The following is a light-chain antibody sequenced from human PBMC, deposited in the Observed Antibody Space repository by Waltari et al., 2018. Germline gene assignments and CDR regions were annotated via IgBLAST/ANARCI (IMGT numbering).Light chain of an antibody. J-gene: IGLJ7*01. CDR2: EVD. Sequence: QSALTQPASVSGSPGQSITISCSGSSSNVGRYKLVSWYQQNPGKAPKHMIYEVDKRASGIPGRFSVSKSDSTASLTISGLQAEDEAVYYCCSYAGSTFVFGGGTQLTVL. CDR1: SSNVGRYKL. CDR3: CSYAGSTFV. V-gene: IGLV2-23*02.